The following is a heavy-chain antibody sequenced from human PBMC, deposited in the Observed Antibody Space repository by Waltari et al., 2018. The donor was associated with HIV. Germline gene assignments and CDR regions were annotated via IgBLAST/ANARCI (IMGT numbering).Heavy chain of an antibody. CDR3: ARDSRGSTWSLNWFDP. J-gene: IGHJ5*02. CDR2: ISSSGNFK. Sequence: EVQLVESGGGPVKPGEYLRLPCVTSGFICSTYSLNWVRQAPGKGPEWVSSISSSGNFKHYADSVKGRFTISRDNAENSLYLQMNGLRAEDTAIYYCARDSRGSTWSLNWFDPWGQGTLVTVSS. V-gene: IGHV3-21*02. D-gene: IGHD6-6*01. CDR1: GFICSTYS.